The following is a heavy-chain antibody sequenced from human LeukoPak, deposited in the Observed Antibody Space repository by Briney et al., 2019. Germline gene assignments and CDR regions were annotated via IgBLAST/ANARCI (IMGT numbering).Heavy chain of an antibody. Sequence: GGSLRLSCAASGFTFSTYNMNWVRQAPEKGLEWVSSVSGDSSYIYYADSVKGRFTISRDNAKNSLYLQMNSLRTEDTAVYYCAKSRAPTADPDAFDIWGQGTMVTVSS. CDR1: GFTFSTYN. V-gene: IGHV3-21*01. D-gene: IGHD1-14*01. CDR2: VSGDSSYI. J-gene: IGHJ3*02. CDR3: AKSRAPTADPDAFDI.